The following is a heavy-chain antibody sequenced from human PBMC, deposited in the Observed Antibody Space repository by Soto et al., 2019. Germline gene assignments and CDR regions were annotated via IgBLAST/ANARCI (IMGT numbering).Heavy chain of an antibody. D-gene: IGHD6-13*01. CDR3: AREKSGYSSSWYLGWFDP. CDR1: GFTFSSYG. Sequence: GGSLRLSCAASGFTFSSYGMHWVRQAPGKGLEWVAVIWYDGSNKYYADSVKGRFTISRDNSKNTLYLQMNSLRAEDTAVYYCAREKSGYSSSWYLGWFDPWGQGTLVTVSS. V-gene: IGHV3-33*01. J-gene: IGHJ5*02. CDR2: IWYDGSNK.